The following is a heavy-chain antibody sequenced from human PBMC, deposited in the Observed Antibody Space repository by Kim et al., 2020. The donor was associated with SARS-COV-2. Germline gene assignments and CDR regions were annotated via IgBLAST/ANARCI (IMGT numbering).Heavy chain of an antibody. V-gene: IGHV3-73*01. CDR3: SRHSGKHGDRGFDN. CDR2: IRSKPNNYAT. CDR1: GFTFSASA. Sequence: GGSLRLSCAASGFTFSASAMHWVRQASGKGLEWVGRIRSKPNNYATSYAASETGRVTISRDESTNTVYLQMDSLKTDETAVYFCSRHSGKHGDRGFDNWG. J-gene: IGHJ4*01. D-gene: IGHD4-17*01.